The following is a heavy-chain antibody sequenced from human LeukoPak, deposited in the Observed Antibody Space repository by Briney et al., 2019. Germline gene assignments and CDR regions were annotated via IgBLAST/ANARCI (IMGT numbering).Heavy chain of an antibody. J-gene: IGHJ4*02. D-gene: IGHD3-22*01. Sequence: PGGSLRLSCVVSGFTFSGSAVHWVRQASGKGLEWVGRIRSKANNYATAYAASVKGRFTISRDDSKNTAYLQMNSQKTEDTAVYYCTGDNFDSSVKFDYWGQGTLVTVSS. CDR2: IRSKANNYAT. CDR3: TGDNFDSSVKFDY. CDR1: GFTFSGSA. V-gene: IGHV3-73*01.